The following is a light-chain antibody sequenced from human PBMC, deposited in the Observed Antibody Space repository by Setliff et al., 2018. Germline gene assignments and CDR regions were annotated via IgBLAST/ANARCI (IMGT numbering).Light chain of an antibody. Sequence: QSVLTQPPSASGSPGQSITISCGGTSRDIGHYNLVSWYQQHPGKAPKLILYEFTKRPSGVSVRFSGSKSGNAASLTISGLQAEDEADYYCCSYAGSNTCAFGGGTKVTVL. CDR1: SRDIGHYNL. CDR3: CSYAGSNTCA. V-gene: IGLV2-23*02. J-gene: IGLJ1*01. CDR2: EFT.